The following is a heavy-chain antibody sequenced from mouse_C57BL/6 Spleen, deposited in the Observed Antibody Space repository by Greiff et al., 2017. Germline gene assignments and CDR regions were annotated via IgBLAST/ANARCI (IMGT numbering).Heavy chain of an antibody. CDR2: IDPENGDT. J-gene: IGHJ3*01. CDR3: TTDYDPAWFAY. Sequence: EVKLLESGAELVRPGASVKLSCTASGFNIKDDYMHWVKQRPEQGLEWIGWIDPENGDTEYASKFQGKATITADTSANTAYLQLSSLTSEDTAVYYCTTDYDPAWFAYWGQGTLVTVSA. V-gene: IGHV14-4*01. CDR1: GFNIKDDY. D-gene: IGHD2-4*01.